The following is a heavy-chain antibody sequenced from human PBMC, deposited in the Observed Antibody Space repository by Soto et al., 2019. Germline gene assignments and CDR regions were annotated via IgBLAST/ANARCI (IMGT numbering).Heavy chain of an antibody. J-gene: IGHJ4*02. CDR3: ARDGGHDYGDYAWDY. D-gene: IGHD4-17*01. Sequence: GGSLRLSCAASGFTFSSYSMNWVRQAPGKGLEWVSSISSSSSYIYYADSVKGRFTISRDNAKNSLYLQMNSLRAEHTAVYYCARDGGHDYGDYAWDYWGQGTLVTVSS. CDR1: GFTFSSYS. CDR2: ISSSSSYI. V-gene: IGHV3-21*01.